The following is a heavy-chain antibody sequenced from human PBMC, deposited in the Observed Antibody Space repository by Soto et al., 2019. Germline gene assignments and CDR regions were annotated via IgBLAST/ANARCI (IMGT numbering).Heavy chain of an antibody. Sequence: QVQLQDSSPGLVKPSQTLSLTCTVSGGSISSGGYYWSWIRQHPGKGLEWIGYIYYSGSTYYNPSLKSRVTISVDTSKNQFSLKLSSVTAADTAVYYCARGGIAAAAPPDYWGQGTLVTVSS. J-gene: IGHJ4*02. V-gene: IGHV4-31*03. CDR1: GGSISSGGYY. D-gene: IGHD6-13*01. CDR2: IYYSGST. CDR3: ARGGIAAAAPPDY.